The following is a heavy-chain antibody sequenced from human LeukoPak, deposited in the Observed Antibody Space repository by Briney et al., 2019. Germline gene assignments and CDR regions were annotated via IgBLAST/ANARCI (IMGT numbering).Heavy chain of an antibody. D-gene: IGHD2-15*01. V-gene: IGHV4-4*02. J-gene: IGHJ3*02. CDR3: ARGIYGVAVFDI. Sequence: SETLSLTCAVSGGSISSNNWWIWVRQSPEKGLEWIGEIYHDGSTNYNPSLKSRVTISMDKSKNQFSLKLSSVTAADTAMYYCARGIYGVAVFDIWGQGTMVTVSS. CDR1: GGSISSNNW. CDR2: IYHDGST.